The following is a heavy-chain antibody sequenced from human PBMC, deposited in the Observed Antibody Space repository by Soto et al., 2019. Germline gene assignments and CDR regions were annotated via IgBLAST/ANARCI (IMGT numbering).Heavy chain of an antibody. CDR3: ARGSEQEAGHHNWFDP. V-gene: IGHV4-34*01. CDR1: GGSFSGYY. Sequence: SETLSLTCAVYGGSFSGYYWSWIRQPPGKGLEWIGEINHSGSTNYNPSLKSRVTISVDTSKNQFSLKLSSVTAADTAVYYCARGSEQEAGHHNWFDPWGQGTLVTVSS. D-gene: IGHD6-19*01. CDR2: INHSGST. J-gene: IGHJ5*02.